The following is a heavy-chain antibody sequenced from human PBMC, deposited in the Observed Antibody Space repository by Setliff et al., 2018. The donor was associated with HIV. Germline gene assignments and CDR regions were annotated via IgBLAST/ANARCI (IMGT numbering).Heavy chain of an antibody. V-gene: IGHV3-74*01. CDR2: INTDGSST. CDR1: GFTFSNYA. J-gene: IGHJ4*02. D-gene: IGHD1-1*01. Sequence: GGSLRLSCAASGFTFSNYAMRWVRQAPGKGLVWVSRINTDGSSTTYADSVKGRFTISRDNAKNTLYLQMNSLRAEDTAVYYCARARGTNWPFDYWGQGTLVTVSS. CDR3: ARARGTNWPFDY.